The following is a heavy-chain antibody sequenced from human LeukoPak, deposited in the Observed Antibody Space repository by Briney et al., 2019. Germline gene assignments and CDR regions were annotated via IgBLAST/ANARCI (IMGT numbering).Heavy chain of an antibody. CDR2: VSGNGRDT. CDR3: AKRDRYSYGYFDY. CDR1: GFTFNTYA. V-gene: IGHV3-23*01. J-gene: IGHJ4*02. Sequence: GGSLRLSCAASGFTFNTYAMTWVRQASGKGLEWVSTVSGNGRDTYYADSMKGRFTISRDNPKNTLYLQMNSLRAEDTAVYYCAKRDRYSYGYFDYWGQGTLVTVSS. D-gene: IGHD5-18*01.